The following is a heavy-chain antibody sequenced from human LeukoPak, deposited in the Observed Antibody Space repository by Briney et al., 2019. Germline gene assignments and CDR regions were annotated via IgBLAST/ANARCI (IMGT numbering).Heavy chain of an antibody. V-gene: IGHV4-39*01. CDR2: IYYSGST. CDR1: GGSISSSSYY. J-gene: IGHJ4*02. Sequence: ASETLSLTCTVSGGSISSSSYYWGWIRQPPGKGLEWIGSIYYSGSTYYNPSLKSRVTISVDTFKNQFSLKLSSVTAADTAVYYCASSRDGYLSHWGQGTLVTVSS. D-gene: IGHD5-24*01. CDR3: ASSRDGYLSH.